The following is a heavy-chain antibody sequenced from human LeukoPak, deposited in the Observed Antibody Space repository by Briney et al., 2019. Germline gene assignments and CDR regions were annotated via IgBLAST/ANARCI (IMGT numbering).Heavy chain of an antibody. CDR2: IYYSGST. D-gene: IGHD6-19*01. Sequence: PSETLSLTCTVSGGSISSSSYYWGWIRQPPGKGLEWIGSIYYSGSTYYNPSLKSRVTISVDTSKNQFSLKLSSVTAADTAVYYCARDRSQQWLVRFANNWFDPWGQGTLVTVSS. CDR3: ARDRSQQWLVRFANNWFDP. CDR1: GGSISSSSYY. J-gene: IGHJ5*02. V-gene: IGHV4-39*07.